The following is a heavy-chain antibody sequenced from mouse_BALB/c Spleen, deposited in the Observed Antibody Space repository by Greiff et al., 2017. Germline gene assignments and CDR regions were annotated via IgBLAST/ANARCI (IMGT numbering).Heavy chain of an antibody. D-gene: IGHD2-4*01. CDR3: ARDRDYGFDY. CDR1: GFTFSDYY. V-gene: IGHV5-4*02. J-gene: IGHJ2*01. CDR2: ISDGGSYT. Sequence: EVHLVESGGGLVKPGGSLKLSCAASGFTFSDYYMYWVRQTPEKRLEWVATISDGGSYTYYPDSVKGRFTISRDNAKNNLYLQMSSLKSEDTAMYYCARDRDYGFDYWGQGTTLTVSS.